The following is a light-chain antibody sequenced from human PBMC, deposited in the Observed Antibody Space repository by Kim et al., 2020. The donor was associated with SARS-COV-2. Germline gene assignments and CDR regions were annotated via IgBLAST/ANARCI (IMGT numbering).Light chain of an antibody. V-gene: IGKV1-39*01. Sequence: SASVGNRVTITCRASQSMSNYMNWYQQQPGKAPKLLMYAASSVQSGVPSRFSGSRSGTEFTLTISSLQPEDFATYYCQQSLSTPYTFGQGTKLEI. J-gene: IGKJ2*01. CDR3: QQSLSTPYT. CDR2: AAS. CDR1: QSMSNY.